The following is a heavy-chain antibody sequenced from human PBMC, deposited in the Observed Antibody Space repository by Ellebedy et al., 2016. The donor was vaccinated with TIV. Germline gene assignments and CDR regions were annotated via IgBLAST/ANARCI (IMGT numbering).Heavy chain of an antibody. J-gene: IGHJ5*02. CDR3: ARRASYGDYAVQVNPWFDP. D-gene: IGHD4-17*01. V-gene: IGHV3-7*01. CDR2: IRQEGDEI. CDR1: GFNFRSYW. Sequence: GESLKISCAASGFNFRSYWMTWVRQAPGKGLEWVAKIRQEGDEIYYVESVKGRFTISRDNDKNSLFLQMNSRSVEDTAVYYCARRASYGDYAVQVNPWFDPWGQGTLVTVSS.